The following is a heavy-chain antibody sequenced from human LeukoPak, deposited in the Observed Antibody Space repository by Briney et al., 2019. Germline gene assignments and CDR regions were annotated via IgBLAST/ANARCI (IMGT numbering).Heavy chain of an antibody. J-gene: IGHJ5*01. Sequence: GGSLRLFCAASGFTFSRFAVHWPPHAPGKAREWVTVTSHYATPKHYAVPEKRRYSIYRDHSQSPVDLQMQSLSGEDGSVYYCARRRLSVLRGVTGPPDFWGHGTLVTVSS. CDR3: ARRRLSVLRGVTGPPDF. CDR2: TSHYATPK. D-gene: IGHD3-10*01. CDR1: GFTFSRFA. V-gene: IGHV3-30*04.